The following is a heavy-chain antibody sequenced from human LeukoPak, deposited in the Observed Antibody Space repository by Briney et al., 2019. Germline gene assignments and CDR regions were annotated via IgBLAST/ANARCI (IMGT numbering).Heavy chain of an antibody. V-gene: IGHV3-20*04. CDR2: INWNGGST. J-gene: IGHJ4*02. CDR1: GFTFDDYG. CDR3: ARVRYFDWLGPFDY. Sequence: GGSLRLSCAASGFTFDDYGMSWVRQAPGKGLEWVSGINWNGGSTDYADSVKGRFTISRDNAKNSLYLQMNSLRAEDTAVYYCARVRYFDWLGPFDYWGQGTLVTVSS. D-gene: IGHD3-9*01.